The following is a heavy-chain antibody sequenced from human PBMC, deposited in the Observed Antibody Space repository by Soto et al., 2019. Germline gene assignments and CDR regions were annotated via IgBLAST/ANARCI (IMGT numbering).Heavy chain of an antibody. J-gene: IGHJ4*02. CDR1: GFTFSSYP. V-gene: IGHV3-30-3*01. CDR2: ISYDGSNK. CDR3: ARVLEMATRAPHGY. D-gene: IGHD5-12*01. Sequence: GGSLRLSCAASGFTFSSYPIHWVRQAPGKGLEWVAVISYDGSNKYYADSVKGGFTISRDNSKNTLYLQMNSLRAEDTAVYYCARVLEMATRAPHGYSGRGTLVTGSS.